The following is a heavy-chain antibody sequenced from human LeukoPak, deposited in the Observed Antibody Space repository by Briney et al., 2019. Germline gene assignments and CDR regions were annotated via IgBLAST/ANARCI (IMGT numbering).Heavy chain of an antibody. CDR1: GFTFDDYA. Sequence: PGGSLRLSCAASGFTFDDYAMHWVRQAPGKGLEWVSGISWNSGSIGYADSVKGRFTISRDNAKNSLYLQMNSLRAEDTAVYYCAGGRDVYRYWGQGTLVTVSS. J-gene: IGHJ4*02. V-gene: IGHV3-9*01. CDR2: ISWNSGSI. CDR3: AGGRDVYRY. D-gene: IGHD5-24*01.